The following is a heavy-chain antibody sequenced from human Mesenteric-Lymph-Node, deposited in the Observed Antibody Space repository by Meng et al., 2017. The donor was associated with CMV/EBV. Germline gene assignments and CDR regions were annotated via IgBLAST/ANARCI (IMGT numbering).Heavy chain of an antibody. J-gene: IGHJ6*02. CDR1: GGTFSSYA. Sequence: SVKVSCKASGGTFSSYAISWVRQAPGQGLEWMGGIIPILGIANYAQKFQGRVTITADKSTSTAYMELSSLRSEDTAVYYCARGSFGVREETSIVVVPAAREVLKNYYYGMDVWGQGTTVTVSS. CDR2: IIPILGIA. CDR3: ARGSFGVREETSIVVVPAAREVLKNYYYGMDV. D-gene: IGHD2-2*01. V-gene: IGHV1-69*10.